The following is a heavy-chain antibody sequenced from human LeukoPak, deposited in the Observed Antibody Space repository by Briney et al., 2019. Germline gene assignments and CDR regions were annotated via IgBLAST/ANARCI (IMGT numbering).Heavy chain of an antibody. Sequence: SSETLSLTCAVSGGSISSSNWWSWVRQPPGKGLEWIGEIYHSGITNYNPSLKSRVTISVDKSKNQFSLKLTSVTAADTAVYYCARLGYHLLYAYYYYYMDVWGKGTTVTVSS. CDR3: ARLGYHLLYAYYYYYMDV. J-gene: IGHJ6*03. D-gene: IGHD3-16*01. V-gene: IGHV4-4*02. CDR1: GGSISSSNW. CDR2: IYHSGIT.